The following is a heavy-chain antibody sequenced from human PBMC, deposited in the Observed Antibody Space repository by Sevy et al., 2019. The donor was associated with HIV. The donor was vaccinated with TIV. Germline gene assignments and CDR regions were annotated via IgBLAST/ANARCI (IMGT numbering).Heavy chain of an antibody. J-gene: IGHJ4*02. D-gene: IGHD3-10*01. CDR1: GGSISSYY. V-gene: IGHV4-59*13. Sequence: SETLSLTCTVSGGSISSYYWSWIRQPQGKGLEWIGYIYYSGSTNYNPSLKSRVTISVDTSKNQFSLKLSSVTAADTAVYYCARGGRPLLWFGELFDYWGQGTLVTVSS. CDR3: ARGGRPLLWFGELFDY. CDR2: IYYSGST.